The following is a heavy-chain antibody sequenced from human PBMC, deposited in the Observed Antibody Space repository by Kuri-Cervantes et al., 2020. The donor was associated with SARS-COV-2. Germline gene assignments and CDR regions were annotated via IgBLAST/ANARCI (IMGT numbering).Heavy chain of an antibody. CDR2: IYYSGST. V-gene: IGHV4-59*12. CDR3: ARVTIEIVPAAILEASKAWFDP. D-gene: IGHD2-2*01. Sequence: GSLRLSCTVSGGSISSYYWSWIRQPPGKGLEWIGYIYYSGSTNYNPSLKRRVTISVDTSKNQFSLKLSSVTAADTAVYYCARVTIEIVPAAILEASKAWFDPWGQGTLVTVSS. CDR1: GGSISSYY. J-gene: IGHJ5*02.